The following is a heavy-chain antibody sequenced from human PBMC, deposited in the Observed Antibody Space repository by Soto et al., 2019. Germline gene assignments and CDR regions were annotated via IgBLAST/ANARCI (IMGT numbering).Heavy chain of an antibody. CDR3: TTDEYCSSNSCHYYGMDV. Sequence: XECLRLSCAASGFTVSNACVSWVRQAPGKGLEWVGRIKSKTDGWTTDYAAPVKGRFTISRDDSKNTLYLQMNSLKTEDTAVYYCTTDEYCSSNSCHYYGMDVWGQGTTVNVSS. CDR2: IKSKTDGWTT. V-gene: IGHV3-15*01. D-gene: IGHD2-2*01. CDR1: GFTVSNAC. J-gene: IGHJ6*02.